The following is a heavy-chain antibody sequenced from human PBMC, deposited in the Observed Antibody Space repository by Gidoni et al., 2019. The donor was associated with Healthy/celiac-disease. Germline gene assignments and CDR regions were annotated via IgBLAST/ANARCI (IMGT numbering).Heavy chain of an antibody. CDR3: ARRSSGWYSGSSFDP. J-gene: IGHJ5*02. CDR2: IYPGDSDT. V-gene: IGHV5-51*01. D-gene: IGHD6-19*01. Sequence: EVPLVQSGAEVKKTGESLKISWKGSGYSFTSYWIGWVRQMPGKGLEWMGIIYPGDSDTSYSPSFQGQVTISADKSISTAYLQWSSLKASDTAMYYCARRSSGWYSGSSFDPLGQGTLVTVSS. CDR1: GYSFTSYW.